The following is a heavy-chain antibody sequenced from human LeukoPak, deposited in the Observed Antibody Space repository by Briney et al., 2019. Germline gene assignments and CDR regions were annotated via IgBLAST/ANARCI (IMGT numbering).Heavy chain of an antibody. V-gene: IGHV3-7*03. CDR2: INHNGNVN. CDR1: GFTFSSYW. CDR3: ARGGGLDV. Sequence: GGSLRLSCAAPGFTFSSYWMNWARQAPGKGLEWVASINHNGNVNYYVDSVKGRFTISRDNAKDSLYLQMSNLRAEDTAVYFCARGGGLDVWGQGATVTVSS. D-gene: IGHD3-16*01. J-gene: IGHJ6*02.